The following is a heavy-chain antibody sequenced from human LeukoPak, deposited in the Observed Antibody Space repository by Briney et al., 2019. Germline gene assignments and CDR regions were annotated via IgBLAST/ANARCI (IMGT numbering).Heavy chain of an antibody. CDR2: INVGNGNT. V-gene: IGHV1-3*01. CDR1: GGTFSSYA. D-gene: IGHD1-26*01. CDR3: ARDQGSIVGATRRTAFDI. Sequence: ASVKVSCKASGGTFSSYAISWVRQAPGQRLEWIGWINVGNGNTKYSQKFQGRVTITRDTSASTAHMELSSLRSEDTAVYYCARDQGSIVGATRRTAFDIWGQGTMVTVSS. J-gene: IGHJ3*02.